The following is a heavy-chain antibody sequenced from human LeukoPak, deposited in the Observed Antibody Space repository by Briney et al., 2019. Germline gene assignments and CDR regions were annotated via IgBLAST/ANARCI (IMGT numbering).Heavy chain of an antibody. CDR3: ARWDWNDSARDY. D-gene: IGHD1-1*01. J-gene: IGHJ4*02. V-gene: IGHV1-18*04. Sequence: ASVKVSCKASGYTFTRYGISWVRQAPGQGLEWMGWISAYNGNTNYAQKLQGRVTMTTDTSTSTAYMELRSLRSDDTAVYYCARWDWNDSARDYWGQGTLVTVSS. CDR2: ISAYNGNT. CDR1: GYTFTRYG.